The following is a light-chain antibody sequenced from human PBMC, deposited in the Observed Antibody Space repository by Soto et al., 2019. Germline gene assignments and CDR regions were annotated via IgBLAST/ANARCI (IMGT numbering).Light chain of an antibody. CDR2: STN. CDR3: VLYMGGGISV. Sequence: QAVVTQEPSFSVSPGGTVTLTCGLSSGSVSTSYYPSWYQQTPGQAPRTLIYSTNTRSSGVPDRFSGSILGNKAALTITRAQADDESDYYCVLYMGGGISVFGGGTKLTVL. V-gene: IGLV8-61*01. CDR1: SGSVSTSYY. J-gene: IGLJ2*01.